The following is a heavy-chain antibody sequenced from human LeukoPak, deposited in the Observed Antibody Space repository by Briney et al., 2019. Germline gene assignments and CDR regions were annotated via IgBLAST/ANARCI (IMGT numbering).Heavy chain of an antibody. V-gene: IGHV3-21*04. J-gene: IGHJ6*03. CDR1: GFTFSSYS. Sequence: PGGSLRLSCAASGFTFSSYSMNWVRQAPGKGLEWVSSISRSSSYIYYADSVKGRFTISRDNSKNTLYLQMNSLRAEDTAVYYCAKDLTYATRGYYYYMDVWGKGTTVTVSS. D-gene: IGHD2-8*01. CDR3: AKDLTYATRGYYYYMDV. CDR2: ISRSSSYI.